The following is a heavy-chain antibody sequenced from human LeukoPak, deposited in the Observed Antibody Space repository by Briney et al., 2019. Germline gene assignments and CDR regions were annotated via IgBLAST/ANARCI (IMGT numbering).Heavy chain of an antibody. J-gene: IGHJ4*02. Sequence: GSLRLSFAASGFPFSSYGMHWVRQAPGKGLEYVSAISNNGGSTYYADSVKGRFTISRDNSKNTLYLQMNSLRPEDTAVYYCVRSVTTLSDFHNWGQGTLVTVSS. CDR3: VRSVTTLSDFHN. V-gene: IGHV3-64D*09. CDR2: ISNNGGST. D-gene: IGHD4-17*01. CDR1: GFPFSSYG.